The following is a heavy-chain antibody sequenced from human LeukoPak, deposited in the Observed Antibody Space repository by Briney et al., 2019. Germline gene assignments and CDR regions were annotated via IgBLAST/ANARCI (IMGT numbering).Heavy chain of an antibody. CDR3: ASYTGGWSYLNY. Sequence: PSETLSLTCTVSGRSISISSYYWGWIRQPRGKGVEWLWSIYYSGSTYYNPSLKSRVTMSVDTSKTQFSLKLPSVTAAGSAVYSRASYTGGWSYLNYWGQGTLVTVSS. CDR2: IYYSGST. J-gene: IGHJ4*02. CDR1: GRSISISSYY. V-gene: IGHV4-39*01. D-gene: IGHD3-16*01.